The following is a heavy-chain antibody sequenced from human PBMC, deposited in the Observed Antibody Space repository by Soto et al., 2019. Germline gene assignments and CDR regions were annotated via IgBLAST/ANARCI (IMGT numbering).Heavy chain of an antibody. CDR3: ARGHNHVGSVY. J-gene: IGHJ4*02. CDR2: ISSSGSTI. V-gene: IGHV3-11*01. D-gene: IGHD3-10*01. CDR1: GFTFSDYY. Sequence: PGGSLRLSCAASGFTFSDYYMNWIRQAPGKGLEWVSYISSSGSTIYYADSVKGRFTISRDNSMNTYLQMNSLRAEDTAVYYCARGHNHVGSVYLGLGTLVTVSS.